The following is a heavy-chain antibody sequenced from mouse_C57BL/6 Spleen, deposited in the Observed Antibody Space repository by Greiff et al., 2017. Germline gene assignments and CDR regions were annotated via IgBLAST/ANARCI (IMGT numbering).Heavy chain of an antibody. CDR3: AREVLWEGAWFAY. J-gene: IGHJ3*01. Sequence: DVQLVESGGGLVKPGGSLKLSCAASGFTFSSYAMSWVRQTPEKRLEWVATISDGGSYTYYPDNVKGRFTISRDNAKNNLYLQMSHLKSEDTAMYYCAREVLWEGAWFAYWGQGTLVTVSA. CDR1: GFTFSSYA. V-gene: IGHV5-4*01. CDR2: ISDGGSYT. D-gene: IGHD1-1*02.